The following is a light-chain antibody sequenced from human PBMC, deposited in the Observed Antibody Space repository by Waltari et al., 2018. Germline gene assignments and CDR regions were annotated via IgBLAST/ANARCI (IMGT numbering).Light chain of an antibody. V-gene: IGLV7-46*01. CDR2: DTT. J-gene: IGLJ3*02. CDR1: TGAVTSGHY. Sequence: QAVVTQEPSLTVSPGGTVTLTCGSSTGAVTSGHYPYWFQQKPGQVPRTLISDTTNKRPCAPALCSVSLLGGKAALLLSGAQPEDEGDYYCLLSYSGGRLMFGGGTKLTVL. CDR3: LLSYSGGRLM.